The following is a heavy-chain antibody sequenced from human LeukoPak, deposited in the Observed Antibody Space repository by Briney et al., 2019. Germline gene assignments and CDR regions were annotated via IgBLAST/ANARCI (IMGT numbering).Heavy chain of an antibody. CDR2: IYYSGST. V-gene: IGHV4-59*08. J-gene: IGHJ4*02. D-gene: IGHD5-24*01. CDR3: ARHPRTKIRDGYPDY. CDR1: GGSISSYY. Sequence: SETLSLTCTVSGGSISSYYWSWIRQPPGKGLEWIGYIYYSGSTYYNPSLKSRVTISVDTSKSQFSLKLSSVTAADTAVYYCARHPRTKIRDGYPDYWGQGTLVSVSS.